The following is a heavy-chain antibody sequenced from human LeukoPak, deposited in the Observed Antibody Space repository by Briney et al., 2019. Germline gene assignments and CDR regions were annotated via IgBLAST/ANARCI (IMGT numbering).Heavy chain of an antibody. CDR3: ARVRPHYYDSSGYQSHYGMDV. V-gene: IGHV4-34*01. D-gene: IGHD3-22*01. J-gene: IGHJ6*02. Sequence: KPSETLSPTCAVYGGSFSGYYWSWIRQPPGEGLEWIGEINHSGSTNYNPSLKSRVTISVDTSKNQFSLKLSSVTAADTAVYYCARVRPHYYDSSGYQSHYGMDVWGQGTTVTVSS. CDR1: GGSFSGYY. CDR2: INHSGST.